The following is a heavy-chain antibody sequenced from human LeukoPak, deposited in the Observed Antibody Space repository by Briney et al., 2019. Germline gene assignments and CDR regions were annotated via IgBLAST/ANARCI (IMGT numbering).Heavy chain of an antibody. Sequence: ASVKVSCKASGYTFTSYYMHWVRQAPGQGLEWMGIIDPSDGSTIYAQKFQGRVTMTRDMSTSTVYMQLSSLTSEDTAIYYCSRGGHGTSVAVAGTGDFWGQGTLVTVSS. D-gene: IGHD6-19*01. J-gene: IGHJ4*02. V-gene: IGHV1-46*01. CDR3: SRGGHGTSVAVAGTGDF. CDR1: GYTFTSYY. CDR2: IDPSDGST.